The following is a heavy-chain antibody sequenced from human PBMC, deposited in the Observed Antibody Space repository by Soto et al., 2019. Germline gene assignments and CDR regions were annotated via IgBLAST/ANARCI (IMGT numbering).Heavy chain of an antibody. CDR2: IYVTGAV. J-gene: IGHJ5*02. CDR1: GAALNNGNYY. V-gene: IGHV4-31*03. CDR3: ARLRIATNNYKWFDP. D-gene: IGHD2-21*01. Sequence: SETLSLTCSVSGAALNNGNYYWSWIRQVPGKGLEWIGHIYVTGAVDYNPSLRDRITISQETSERQFSLNLRLVTAADTAVYYCARLRIATNNYKWFDPWGQGTLVTVSS.